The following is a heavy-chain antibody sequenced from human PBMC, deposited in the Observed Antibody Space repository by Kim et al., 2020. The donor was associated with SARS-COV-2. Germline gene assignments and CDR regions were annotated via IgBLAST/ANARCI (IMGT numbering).Heavy chain of an antibody. D-gene: IGHD1-26*01. J-gene: IGHJ6*02. Sequence: GGSLRLSCAASGFTFSSYGMHWVRQAPGKGLVWVAVIRYDGSNKYYADSVKGRFTISRDNSKNTLYLQMNSLRAEDTAVYYCAKDCLHRVEWIPHYYYYYGMDVWGQGTAVTVSS. V-gene: IGHV3-33*06. CDR3: AKDCLHRVEWIPHYYYYYGMDV. CDR2: IRYDGSNK. CDR1: GFTFSSYG.